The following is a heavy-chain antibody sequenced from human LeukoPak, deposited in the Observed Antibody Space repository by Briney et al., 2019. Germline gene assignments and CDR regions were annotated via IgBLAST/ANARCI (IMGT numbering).Heavy chain of an antibody. CDR1: GGSISSYY. D-gene: IGHD2-8*01. CDR2: IYYSGST. Sequence: PSETLSLTCTVSGGSISSYYWSWIRQPPGKGLEWIGYIYYSGSTNYNPSLKSRVTISVDTSKNQFSLKLSSVTAADTAVYYCATVMGVGWFDPWGRGTLVTVSS. J-gene: IGHJ5*02. CDR3: ATVMGVGWFDP. V-gene: IGHV4-59*08.